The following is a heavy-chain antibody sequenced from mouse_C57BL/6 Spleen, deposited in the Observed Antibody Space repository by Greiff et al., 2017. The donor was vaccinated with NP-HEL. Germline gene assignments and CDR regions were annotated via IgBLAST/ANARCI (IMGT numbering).Heavy chain of an antibody. V-gene: IGHV1-54*01. Sequence: QVQLQQSGAELVRPGTSVKVSCKASGYAFTSYFIEWVKQRPGQGLEWIGVIYPGSGGTNYNGKFKGKATLTAHTSSSTAYMQLISLTSEDCAVYFGARSDGRGFAYWGQGTMVTVSA. CDR1: GYAFTSYF. CDR2: IYPGSGGT. CDR3: ARSDGRGFAY. J-gene: IGHJ3*01. D-gene: IGHD1-1*02.